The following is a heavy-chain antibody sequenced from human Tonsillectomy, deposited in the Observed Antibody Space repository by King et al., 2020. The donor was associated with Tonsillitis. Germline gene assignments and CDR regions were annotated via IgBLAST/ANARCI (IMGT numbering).Heavy chain of an antibody. J-gene: IGHJ4*02. CDR1: SGSITSSSFY. Sequence: LQLQESGPGLVRPSETLSLTCSVSSGSITSSSFYWSWIRQPPGKGPEWIGTISYSGSTYYSPSLESRVTISVDTSKNQFSLRLSSVTAADTAVFYCARHPIRYGDFDHFDYWGQGTLVTVSS. V-gene: IGHV4-39*01. D-gene: IGHD4-17*01. CDR3: ARHPIRYGDFDHFDY. CDR2: ISYSGST.